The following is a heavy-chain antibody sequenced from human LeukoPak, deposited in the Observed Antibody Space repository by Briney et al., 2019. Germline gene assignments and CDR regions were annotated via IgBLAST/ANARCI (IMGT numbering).Heavy chain of an antibody. CDR1: GFTFGDYA. D-gene: IGHD6-19*01. Sequence: GGSLRLSCTASGFTFGDYAMSWVRQAPGKGLEWVGFIRRQAYGGTTEYAASVKGRFTISRDDSKSIAYLQMNSLKTEDTAVYYCTRISVAGTGDAFDIWGQGTMVTVSS. CDR2: IRRQAYGGTT. V-gene: IGHV3-49*04. CDR3: TRISVAGTGDAFDI. J-gene: IGHJ3*02.